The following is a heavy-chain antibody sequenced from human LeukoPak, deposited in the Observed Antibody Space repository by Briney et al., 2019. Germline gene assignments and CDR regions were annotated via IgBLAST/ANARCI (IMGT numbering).Heavy chain of an antibody. Sequence: GGSLRLSCAASGFTFSSYGMSWVRQAPGKGLEWVSAISGSGGSTYYADSVKGRFTISRDNSKNTLYLQMNSLRAEDTAVYYCARVTYYDSSGFGAFDIWGQGTMVTVSS. CDR1: GFTFSSYG. J-gene: IGHJ3*02. CDR2: ISGSGGST. CDR3: ARVTYYDSSGFGAFDI. V-gene: IGHV3-23*01. D-gene: IGHD3-22*01.